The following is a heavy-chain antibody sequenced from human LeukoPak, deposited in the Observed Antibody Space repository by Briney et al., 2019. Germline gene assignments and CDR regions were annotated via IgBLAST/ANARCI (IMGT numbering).Heavy chain of an antibody. D-gene: IGHD5-24*01. J-gene: IGHJ4*02. CDR1: GGSFSGYY. V-gene: IGHV4-34*01. CDR2: INHSGST. Sequence: SETLSLTCAVYGGSFSGYYWTWIRQPPGKGLEWIGEINHSGSTNYNPSLKSRVTISVDTSKNQFSLKLSSVTAADTAVYYCAKSGYNRFDYWGQGTLVTVSS. CDR3: AKSGYNRFDY.